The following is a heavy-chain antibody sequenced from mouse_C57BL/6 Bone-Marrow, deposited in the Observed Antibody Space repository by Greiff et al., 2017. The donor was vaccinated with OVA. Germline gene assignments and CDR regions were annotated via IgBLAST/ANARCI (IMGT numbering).Heavy chain of an antibody. CDR2: INPSNGVT. CDR1: GYTFTSSW. J-gene: IGHJ2*01. CDR3: SRLLGDF. Sequence: QVQLQQSGPELVKPGASVKLSCKASGYTFTSSWMHWVKQRPGQGLEWIGDINPSNGVTNYDAEFKSKATLTVDKSSSTAYMLLSSLTSEDPAVYSWSRLLGDFWGQGTTLTVSS. V-gene: IGHV1-53*01.